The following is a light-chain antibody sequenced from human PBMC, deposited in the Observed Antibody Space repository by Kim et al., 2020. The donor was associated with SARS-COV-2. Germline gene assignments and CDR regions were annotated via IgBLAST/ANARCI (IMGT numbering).Light chain of an antibody. CDR1: NIGDKS. Sequence: ATGKTASIACGGNNIGDKSVHWYQQKPGQAPVVVINYDSDRPSGIPDRFSGFNSGNSATLTISGVEAGDEADYYCQVWDSSSDHGVFGGGTQLTVL. V-gene: IGLV3-21*01. CDR2: YDS. CDR3: QVWDSSSDHGV. J-gene: IGLJ2*01.